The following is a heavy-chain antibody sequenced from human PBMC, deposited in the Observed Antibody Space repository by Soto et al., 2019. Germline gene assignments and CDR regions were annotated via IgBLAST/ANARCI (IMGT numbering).Heavy chain of an antibody. CDR3: ARVTRRIAVTGGDY. CDR2: ISESSIT. Sequence: GGSLRLSCAASGFTFSDYSMNWVRQAPGKGLEWISYISESSITYYADSVKGRFSISRDNAKNSLYLHMNILRDEDTAVYYCARVTRRIAVTGGDYWGQGTLVTVYS. D-gene: IGHD6-19*01. V-gene: IGHV3-48*02. J-gene: IGHJ4*02. CDR1: GFTFSDYS.